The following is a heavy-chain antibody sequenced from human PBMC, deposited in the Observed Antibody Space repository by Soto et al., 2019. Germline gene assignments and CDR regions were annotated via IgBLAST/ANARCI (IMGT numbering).Heavy chain of an antibody. D-gene: IGHD3-10*01. Sequence: PSETLSLTCTVSGDSITTSYWSWIRQPPGKGLEWIAFIHYSGSTNHSPSLESRVTISLDTSRNQFSLKLTSVTAADTAVYYCARDRRFGERYNYMDVWGKGTTVTVSS. V-gene: IGHV4-59*12. CDR2: IHYSGST. J-gene: IGHJ6*03. CDR3: ARDRRFGERYNYMDV. CDR1: GDSITTSY.